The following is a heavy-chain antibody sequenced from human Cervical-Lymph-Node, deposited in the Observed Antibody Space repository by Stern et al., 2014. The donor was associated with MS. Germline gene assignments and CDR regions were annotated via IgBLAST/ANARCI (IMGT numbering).Heavy chain of an antibody. CDR1: GFSLSTSGMR. CDR2: IDWDDDK. D-gene: IGHD3-10*01. CDR3: ARSTGTPIYFDY. V-gene: IGHV2-70*04. J-gene: IGHJ4*02. Sequence: ESGPALVKPTQTLTLTCTFSGFSLSTSGMRVSWIRQPPGKALEWLARIDWDDDKFYSISLKSRLTISKDTSKNQVVLTMTNMDHVDTATYYCARSTGTPIYFDYWGQGTLVTVSS.